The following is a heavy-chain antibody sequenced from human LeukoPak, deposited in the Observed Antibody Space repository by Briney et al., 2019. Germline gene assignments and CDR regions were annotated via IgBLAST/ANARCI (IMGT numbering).Heavy chain of an antibody. CDR3: AKGLITMIVVPSY. CDR1: GFTFSSYA. Sequence: GGSLRLSCAASGFTFSSYAMHWVRQAPGKGLEWVAVISYDGSNKYYADSVKGRFTISRDNSKHTLYLQMNSLRAEDTAVYYCAKGLITMIVVPSYWGQGTLVTVSS. J-gene: IGHJ4*02. V-gene: IGHV3-30*04. D-gene: IGHD3-22*01. CDR2: ISYDGSNK.